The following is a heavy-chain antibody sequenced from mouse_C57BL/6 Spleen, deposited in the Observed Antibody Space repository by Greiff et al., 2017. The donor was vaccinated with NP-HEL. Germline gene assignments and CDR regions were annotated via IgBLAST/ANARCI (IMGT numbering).Heavy chain of an antibody. V-gene: IGHV1-7*01. D-gene: IGHD3-2*02. CDR1: GYTFTSYW. CDR2: INPSSGYT. J-gene: IGHJ4*01. CDR3: ARWAQATLYAMDY. Sequence: VQLQESGAELAKPGASVKLSCKASGYTFTSYWMHWVKQRPGQGLEWIGYINPSSGYTKYNQKFKDKATLTADKSSSTAYMQLSSLTYEESAVYYSARWAQATLYAMDYWGQGTSVTVSS.